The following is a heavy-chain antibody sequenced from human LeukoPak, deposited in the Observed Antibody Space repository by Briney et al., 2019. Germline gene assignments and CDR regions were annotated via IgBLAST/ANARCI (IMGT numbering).Heavy chain of an antibody. J-gene: IGHJ4*02. CDR3: ARRYYWNDRWD. V-gene: IGHV4-39*07. CDR2: IYYSGST. Sequence: PSETLSLTCTVSGGSISSTNYYWGWIRQPPGQGLEWIGSIYYSGSTYYNPSLKSRLTISLDTSKNQFSLRLSSVTAADTAFYYCARRYYWNDRWDWGQGTLVTVSP. CDR1: GGSISSTNYY. D-gene: IGHD1-1*01.